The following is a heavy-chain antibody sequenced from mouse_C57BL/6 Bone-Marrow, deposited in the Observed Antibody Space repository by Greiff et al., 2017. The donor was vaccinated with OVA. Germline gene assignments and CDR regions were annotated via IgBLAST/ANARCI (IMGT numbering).Heavy chain of an antibody. D-gene: IGHD2-4*01. Sequence: QVQLQQPGAELVKPGASVKMSCKASGYTFTSYWITWVKQRPGQGLEWIGDIYPGSGSTNYNEKFKSKATLTVDTSSSTAYMQLSSLTSEDSAVYYGARAHDYDRAWFAYWGQGTLVTVSA. CDR2: IYPGSGST. J-gene: IGHJ3*01. CDR1: GYTFTSYW. CDR3: ARAHDYDRAWFAY. V-gene: IGHV1-55*01.